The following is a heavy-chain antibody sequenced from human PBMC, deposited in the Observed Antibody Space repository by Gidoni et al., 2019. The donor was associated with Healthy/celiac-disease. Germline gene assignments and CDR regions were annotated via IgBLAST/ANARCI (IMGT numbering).Heavy chain of an antibody. CDR1: GGSISSYY. CDR2: IYYSGST. V-gene: IGHV4-59*01. J-gene: IGHJ4*02. Sequence: QVQLQESGPGLVKPSETLSLTCTVSGGSISSYYWSWIRQPPGKGLEWIGYIYYSGSTNYNPSLKSRVTISVDTSKNQFSLKLSSVTAADTAVYYCARVLTVGRWLESSYYFDYWGQGTLVTVSS. D-gene: IGHD6-19*01. CDR3: ARVLTVGRWLESSYYFDY.